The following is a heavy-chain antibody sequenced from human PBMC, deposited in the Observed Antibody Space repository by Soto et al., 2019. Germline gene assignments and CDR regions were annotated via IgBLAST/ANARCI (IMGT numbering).Heavy chain of an antibody. D-gene: IGHD3-3*01. V-gene: IGHV1-69*06. CDR2: IIPIFGTA. CDR1: GGTFSSYA. CDR3: AGEYDFWSGYYIPIQQKYYYYGMDV. J-gene: IGHJ6*02. Sequence: SVKVSCKASGGTFSSYAISWVRQAPGQGLEWMGGIIPIFGTANYAQKFQGRVTITADKSTSTAYMELSSLRSEDTAVYYCAGEYDFWSGYYIPIQQKYYYYGMDVWGQGTTVTV.